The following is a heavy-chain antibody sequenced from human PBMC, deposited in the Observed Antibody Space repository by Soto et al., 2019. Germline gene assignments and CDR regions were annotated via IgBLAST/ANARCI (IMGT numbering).Heavy chain of an antibody. CDR3: ARVGEYCGGDCYSCDY. V-gene: IGHV3-30-3*01. CDR1: GFTFSSYA. D-gene: IGHD2-21*02. Sequence: QVQLVESGGGVVQPGRSLRLSCAASGFTFSSYAMHWVRQAPGKGLEWVAVISYDGSNKYYADSVKGRFTISRDNSKNTLYLQMNSLRAKDTAVYYCARVGEYCGGDCYSCDYWGQGPLVTVSS. CDR2: ISYDGSNK. J-gene: IGHJ4*02.